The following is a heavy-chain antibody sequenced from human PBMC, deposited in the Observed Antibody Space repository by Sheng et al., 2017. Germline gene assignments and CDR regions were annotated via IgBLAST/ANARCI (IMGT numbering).Heavy chain of an antibody. V-gene: IGHV4-38-2*02. CDR3: ARVSGSYPT. CDR1: GYFISSGYY. Sequence: QVQLQESGPGLVKPSETLSLTCTVSGYFISSGYYWGWIRQPPGKGLEWLGNIYHSGSAYYNPSLKSRLTISVDTSRNQFSLKLSSVTAADTAVYYCARVSGSYPTWGQGTLVHRLL. CDR2: IYHSGSA. D-gene: IGHD1-26*01. J-gene: IGHJ5*02.